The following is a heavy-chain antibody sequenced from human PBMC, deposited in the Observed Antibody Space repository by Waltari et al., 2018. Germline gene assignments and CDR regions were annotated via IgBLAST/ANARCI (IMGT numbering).Heavy chain of an antibody. CDR1: GFTFSSYA. D-gene: IGHD2-2*01. V-gene: IGHV3-23*01. CDR3: ARSPMGICSSTSCYRLRRPYYFDY. J-gene: IGHJ4*02. CDR2: ISGSGGST. Sequence: EVQLLESGGGLVQPGGSLRLSCAASGFTFSSYAMSWVRQAPGKGLEWVSAISGSGGSTYNSDSVKGRFTISRDNSKNTLYLQMNSLRAEDTAVYYCARSPMGICSSTSCYRLRRPYYFDYWGQGTLVTVSS.